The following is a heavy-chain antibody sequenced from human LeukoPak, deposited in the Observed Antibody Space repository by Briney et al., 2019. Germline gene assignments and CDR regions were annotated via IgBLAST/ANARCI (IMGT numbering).Heavy chain of an antibody. J-gene: IGHJ6*03. CDR2: IYHSGST. CDR3: ARGRGGYSYGSAYYYYYMDV. V-gene: IGHV4-4*02. D-gene: IGHD5-18*01. CDR1: GGSISGSNW. Sequence: SGTLSLTCAVSGGSISGSNWWSWVRQPPGKGLEWIGEIYHSGSTNYNPSLKSRVTISVDKSKNQFSLKLSSVTAADTAVYYCARGRGGYSYGSAYYYYYMDVWGKGTTVTVSS.